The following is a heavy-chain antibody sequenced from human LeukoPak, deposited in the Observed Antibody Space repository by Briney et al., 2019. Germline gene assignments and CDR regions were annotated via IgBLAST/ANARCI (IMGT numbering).Heavy chain of an antibody. D-gene: IGHD3-16*01. J-gene: IGHJ6*03. CDR1: GFTFSSYS. CDR2: ISSSSSTI. Sequence: PGGSLRLSCAASGFTFSSYSMNWGRQAPGQGLERVPYISSSSSTIYYADSVKGRFTISRDNAKNYLYLQMNSPRAEATAALYCARERGTPPTIHMDVWGKGTTVTVSS. CDR3: ARERGTPPTIHMDV. V-gene: IGHV3-48*01.